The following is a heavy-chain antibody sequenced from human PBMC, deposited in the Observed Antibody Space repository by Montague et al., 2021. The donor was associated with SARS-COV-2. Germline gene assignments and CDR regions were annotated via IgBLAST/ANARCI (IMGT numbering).Heavy chain of an antibody. CDR3: ARGIRGVIILYDYYLMDV. V-gene: IGHV4-34*01. CDR2: INHGGRT. J-gene: IGHJ6*02. D-gene: IGHD3-10*01. CDR1: GGSFSGYY. Sequence: SETLSLTCAVYGGSFSGYYWTWIRQPPGKGLEWIGDINHGGRTNYNLSLKSRVTISAETSKNQFSLRVNSVTAADTAVYFCARGIRGVIILYDYYLMDVWGQGTTVSVSS.